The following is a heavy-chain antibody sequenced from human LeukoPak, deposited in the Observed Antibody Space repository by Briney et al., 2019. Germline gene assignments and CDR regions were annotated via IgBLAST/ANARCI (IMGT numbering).Heavy chain of an antibody. J-gene: IGHJ6*03. Sequence: PSETLSLTCTVSGGSISSYYWSWIRQPAGKGLEWIGRIYTSGSTNYDPSLKSRVTMSADTSKNQVSLKLSSVTAADTAVYYCARDIPGLFYPYYYYMDVWGKGTTVTVSS. CDR2: IYTSGST. V-gene: IGHV4-4*07. CDR1: GGSISSYY. D-gene: IGHD3-9*01. CDR3: ARDIPGLFYPYYYYMDV.